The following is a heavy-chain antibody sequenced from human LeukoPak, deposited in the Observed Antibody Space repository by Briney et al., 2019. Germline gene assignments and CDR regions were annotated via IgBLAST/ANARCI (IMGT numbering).Heavy chain of an antibody. CDR2: INPNSGGT. D-gene: IGHD6-13*01. CDR1: GYTFTGYY. J-gene: IGHJ4*02. Sequence: APVKVSCKASGYTFTGYYMHWVRQAPGQGLEWMGWINPNSGGTNYAQKFQGRVTMTRDTSISTAYMELSRLRSDDTAVYYCARAEGVYSSSWYDYWGQGTLVTVSS. CDR3: ARAEGVYSSSWYDY. V-gene: IGHV1-2*02.